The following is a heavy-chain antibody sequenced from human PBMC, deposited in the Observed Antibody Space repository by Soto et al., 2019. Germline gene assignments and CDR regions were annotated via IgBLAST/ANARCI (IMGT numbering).Heavy chain of an antibody. Sequence: GESLKISCKGSGYSFTSYWIDWVRQMPGKGLEWMGIIYPGDSDTRYSPSFQGQVTISADKSISTAYLQWSSLKASDTAMYYCPRNRTYSSSWVDYYYGMDVWGQGTTVTVSS. CDR2: IYPGDSDT. D-gene: IGHD6-13*01. CDR1: GYSFTSYW. J-gene: IGHJ6*02. V-gene: IGHV5-51*01. CDR3: PRNRTYSSSWVDYYYGMDV.